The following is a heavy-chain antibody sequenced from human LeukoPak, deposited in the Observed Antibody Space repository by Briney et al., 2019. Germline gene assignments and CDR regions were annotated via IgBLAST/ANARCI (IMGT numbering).Heavy chain of an antibody. CDR1: GFTFSSYA. Sequence: GGSLRLSCAASGFTFSSYAMSWVRQAPGKGLEWVSAISGSGGSTYYADSVKGRFTISRDNPKNTLYLQMNSLRAEDTAVYYCAKQDYYDSSGYSRLGFDYWGQGTLVTVSS. D-gene: IGHD3-22*01. CDR2: ISGSGGST. V-gene: IGHV3-23*01. CDR3: AKQDYYDSSGYSRLGFDY. J-gene: IGHJ4*02.